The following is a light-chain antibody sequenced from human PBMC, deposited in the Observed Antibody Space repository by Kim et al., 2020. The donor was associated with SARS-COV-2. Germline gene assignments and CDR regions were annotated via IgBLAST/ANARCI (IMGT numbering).Light chain of an antibody. Sequence: EIVMTQSPATLSVSPEERATLSCRASQSVLSDLAWYQQKPGQAPRLLIYAASTRATGVPARFSGSGSGTEFTLTISSLQSEDFAVYFCQQYYNRPPCTFGQGTKLEI. J-gene: IGKJ2*02. CDR2: AAS. V-gene: IGKV3-15*01. CDR3: QQYYNRPPCT. CDR1: QSVLSD.